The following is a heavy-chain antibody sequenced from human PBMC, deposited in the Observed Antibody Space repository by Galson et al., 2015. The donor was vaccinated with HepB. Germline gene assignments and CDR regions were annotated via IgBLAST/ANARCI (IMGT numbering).Heavy chain of an antibody. CDR2: INSDGSST. CDR1: GFTFSSYW. CDR3: TVSAAFDI. Sequence: SLRLSCAASGFTFSSYWMHWVRQAPGKGLVWVSRINSDGSSTSYADSVKGRFTISRDNAKNTLYLQMNRQRAEDTAVYYCTVSAAFDIWGQGTMVTVSS. J-gene: IGHJ3*02. V-gene: IGHV3-74*01.